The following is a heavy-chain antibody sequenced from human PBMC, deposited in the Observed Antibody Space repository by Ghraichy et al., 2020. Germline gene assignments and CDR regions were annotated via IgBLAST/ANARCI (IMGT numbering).Heavy chain of an antibody. CDR1: GYTFTSYG. D-gene: IGHD5-18*01. Sequence: ASVKVSCTASGYTFTSYGVTWVRQAPGQGLEWMGWTSPYNGNTNYAQKFQGRVTMTTDTSTSTVYMELRSLRSDDTAVYYCARDGLLHTAFVKGQTYLDYWGQGTLVTVSS. CDR3: ARDGLLHTAFVKGQTYLDY. V-gene: IGHV1-18*01. J-gene: IGHJ4*02. CDR2: TSPYNGNT.